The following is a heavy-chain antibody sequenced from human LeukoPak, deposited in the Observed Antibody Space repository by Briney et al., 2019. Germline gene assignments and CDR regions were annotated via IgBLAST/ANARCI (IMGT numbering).Heavy chain of an antibody. Sequence: SETLSLACAVYGGSFSGYYWSWIRQPPGKGLEWIGRIYTSGSTNYNPSLKSRVTISVDTSKNQFSLKLSSVTAADTAVYYCARDLWGYYDSSGYYSSSWFDPWGQGTLVTVSS. CDR3: ARDLWGYYDSSGYYSSSWFDP. J-gene: IGHJ5*02. CDR1: GGSFSGYY. D-gene: IGHD3-22*01. V-gene: IGHV4-4*08. CDR2: IYTSGST.